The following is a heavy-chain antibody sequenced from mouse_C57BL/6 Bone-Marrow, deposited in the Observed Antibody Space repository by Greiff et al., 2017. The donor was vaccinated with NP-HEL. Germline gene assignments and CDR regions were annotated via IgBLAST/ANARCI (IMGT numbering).Heavy chain of an antibody. Sequence: VQLQQSGPELVKPGASVKISCKASGYSFTDYNMNWVKQSHGKSLEWIGVINPNYGTTSYNQKFKGKATLTVDQSSSTAYMQLNSLTSEDSAVYYCTYDYESEYYAMDYWGQGTSVTVSS. V-gene: IGHV1-39*01. D-gene: IGHD2-4*01. CDR2: INPNYGTT. CDR3: TYDYESEYYAMDY. J-gene: IGHJ4*01. CDR1: GYSFTDYN.